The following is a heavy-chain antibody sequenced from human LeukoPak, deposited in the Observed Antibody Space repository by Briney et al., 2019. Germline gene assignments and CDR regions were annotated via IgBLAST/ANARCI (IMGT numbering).Heavy chain of an antibody. D-gene: IGHD3-22*01. CDR2: IYHSGST. CDR3: ARQYYYDSSDYPLDY. V-gene: IGHV4-4*02. Sequence: SETLSLTCAVSGGSISSGNWWSWVRQPPGKGLEWIGEIYHSGSTNYNPSLKSRVSISVDTSKNQFSLKLNSVTAADTAVYYCARQYYYDSSDYPLDYWGQGTLVTVSS. CDR1: GGSISSGNW. J-gene: IGHJ4*02.